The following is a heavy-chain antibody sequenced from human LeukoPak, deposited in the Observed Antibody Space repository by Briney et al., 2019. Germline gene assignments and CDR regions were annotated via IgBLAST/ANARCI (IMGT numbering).Heavy chain of an antibody. J-gene: IGHJ4*02. CDR1: GFTFSSYE. CDR2: ISSSSTTI. V-gene: IGHV3-48*03. Sequence: GGSLRLSCAASGFTFSSYEMNWVRQAPGKGLEWVSFISSSSTTIYYADSVKGRFIISRDNAKNSLHLQMSSLRAEDTAVYYCARGLGDYYDSSGYPMALDYWGQGTLVTVSS. D-gene: IGHD3-22*01. CDR3: ARGLGDYYDSSGYPMALDY.